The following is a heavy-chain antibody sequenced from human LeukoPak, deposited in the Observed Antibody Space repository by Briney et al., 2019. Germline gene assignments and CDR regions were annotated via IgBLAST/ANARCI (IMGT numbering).Heavy chain of an antibody. Sequence: PGGSLRLSCAASGFTFSIYNMNWVRQAPGKGLEWVANIKQDGSEKYYVDSVKGRFTISRDNAKNSLYLQMNSLRAEDTAVYYCARQGGTIVRGALKNFDYWGQGTLVTVSS. J-gene: IGHJ4*02. V-gene: IGHV3-7*01. CDR3: ARQGGTIVRGALKNFDY. D-gene: IGHD3-10*01. CDR2: IKQDGSEK. CDR1: GFTFSIYN.